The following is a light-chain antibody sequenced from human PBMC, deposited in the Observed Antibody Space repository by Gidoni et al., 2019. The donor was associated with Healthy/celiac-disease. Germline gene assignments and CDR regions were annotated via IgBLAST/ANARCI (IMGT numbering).Light chain of an antibody. CDR2: DDS. J-gene: IGLJ1*01. CDR1: NIGSKS. Sequence: SYVLTQSPSVSVAPGKTARITCGGNNIGSKSVHWYQQKPGQAPVLVSYDDSDRPSGIPERFSGANSGNTATLTISRVEAGDEADYYCQVWDSSSDHYVFGTGTKVTVL. CDR3: QVWDSSSDHYV. V-gene: IGLV3-21*04.